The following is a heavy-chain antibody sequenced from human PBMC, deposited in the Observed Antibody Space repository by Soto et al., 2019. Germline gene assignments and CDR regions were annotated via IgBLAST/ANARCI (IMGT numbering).Heavy chain of an antibody. V-gene: IGHV1-3*01. Sequence: GASVKVSCKASRYTFTSYAMHWVRQAPGQRLEWMGWINAGNGNTKYSQKFQGRVTITRDTSAGTAYMELSSLRSEDTAVYYCARVGYDFWSGYYGYYYYYGMDVWGQGTTVTVS. D-gene: IGHD3-3*01. CDR1: RYTFTSYA. J-gene: IGHJ6*02. CDR3: ARVGYDFWSGYYGYYYYYGMDV. CDR2: INAGNGNT.